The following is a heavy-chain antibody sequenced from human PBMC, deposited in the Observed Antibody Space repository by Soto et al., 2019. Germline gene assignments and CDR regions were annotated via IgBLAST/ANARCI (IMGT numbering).Heavy chain of an antibody. CDR1: GGSISSYY. J-gene: IGHJ6*02. CDR3: ARTVWFGELPYYYYGMDV. D-gene: IGHD3-10*01. CDR2: IYYSGST. Sequence: PSETLSLTCTVSGGSISSYYWSWIRQPPGKGLEWIGYIYYSGSTNYNPSLKSRVTISVDTSKNQFSLKLSSVTAADTAVYYCARTVWFGELPYYYYGMDVWGQGTTVTVSS. V-gene: IGHV4-59*01.